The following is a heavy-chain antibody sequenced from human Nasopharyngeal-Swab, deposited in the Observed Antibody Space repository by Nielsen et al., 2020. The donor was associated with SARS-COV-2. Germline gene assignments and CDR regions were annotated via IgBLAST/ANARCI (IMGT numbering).Heavy chain of an antibody. D-gene: IGHD3-10*01. CDR3: AREAYYYGSGSPDFDY. V-gene: IGHV3-9*01. CDR2: INWNSGTT. J-gene: IGHJ4*02. CDR1: GFTFDDYA. Sequence: SLKISCAASGFTFDDYAMHWVRQAPGKGLEWVSGINWNSGTTGYADSVKGRFTISRDNSKNTLYLQMNSLRAEDTAVYYCAREAYYYGSGSPDFDYLGQGTLVTFSS.